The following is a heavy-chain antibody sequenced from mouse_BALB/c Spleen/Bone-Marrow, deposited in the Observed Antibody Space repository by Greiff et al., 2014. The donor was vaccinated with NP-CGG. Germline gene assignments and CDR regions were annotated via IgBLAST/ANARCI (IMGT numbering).Heavy chain of an antibody. J-gene: IGHJ2*01. CDR1: GFNIKDTY. CDR2: IDPANGNT. V-gene: IGHV14-3*02. Sequence: VQLPQSGAELVKPGASVKLSCTASGFNIKDTYMPWVKQRPEQGLEWIGRIDPANGNTKYDPKFQGKATITADTSSNTAYLQLSSLTSEDTAVYYCARYRLGTYFDYWGQGTTLTVSS. D-gene: IGHD1-2*01. CDR3: ARYRLGTYFDY.